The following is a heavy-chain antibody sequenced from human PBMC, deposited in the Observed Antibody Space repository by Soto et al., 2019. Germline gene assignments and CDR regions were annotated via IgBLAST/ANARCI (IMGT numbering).Heavy chain of an antibody. CDR2: IFYSGTA. J-gene: IGHJ4*02. CDR1: GASMNNYY. Sequence: SETLSLTCTVSGASMNNYYGSWIRQPPGKGLEYIGYIFYSGTADFNPSLRSRVTTSVDSSNNQFSLKLRSVTAADTAVYYCARSGHSFGGVIWGQGILVTVSS. CDR3: ARSGHSFGGVI. V-gene: IGHV4-59*01. D-gene: IGHD3-16*01.